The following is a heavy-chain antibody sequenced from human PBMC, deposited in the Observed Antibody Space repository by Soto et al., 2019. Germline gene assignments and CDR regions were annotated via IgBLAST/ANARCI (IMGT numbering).Heavy chain of an antibody. CDR3: TRDASRDSSARGWFDP. CDR2: ISSNSAYI. CDR1: GFTFRSFT. D-gene: IGHD6-13*01. V-gene: IGHV3-21*01. Sequence: GGSLRLSCAASGFTFRSFTMNWVRHAPGKGLEWVSTISSNSAYIYYTDALRGRFTISRDNAKNSLHLQMNSLRAEDTAVYYCTRDASRDSSARGWFDPWGPGTLVTVSS. J-gene: IGHJ5*02.